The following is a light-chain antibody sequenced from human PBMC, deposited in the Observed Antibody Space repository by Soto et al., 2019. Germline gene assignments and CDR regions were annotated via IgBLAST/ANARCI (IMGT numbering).Light chain of an antibody. J-gene: IGKJ1*01. Sequence: DIQLAQSPSTLSASVGDRITITCRATQSINWLAWYQQKPGKAPKLLIFEASRLESGVPSRFSGSGSGTECTLTTSSLQPDDFGTDYCQHDETDSPMWTFGQGTKVDVK. CDR3: QHDETDSPMWT. CDR2: EAS. CDR1: QSINW. V-gene: IGKV1-5*03.